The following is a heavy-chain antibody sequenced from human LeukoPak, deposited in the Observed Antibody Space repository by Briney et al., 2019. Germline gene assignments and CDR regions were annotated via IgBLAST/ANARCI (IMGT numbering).Heavy chain of an antibody. CDR3: ARERFDP. J-gene: IGHJ5*02. CDR1: GFTFSTYW. Sequence: GGSLRLSCAASGFTFSTYWMHWARQAPGKGLVWVSRINTDGSSTTYADSVKGRFTSSRDNAKNTLYLQMNSLRAEDTAVYYCARERFDPWGQGTLVSVSS. CDR2: INTDGSST. V-gene: IGHV3-74*01.